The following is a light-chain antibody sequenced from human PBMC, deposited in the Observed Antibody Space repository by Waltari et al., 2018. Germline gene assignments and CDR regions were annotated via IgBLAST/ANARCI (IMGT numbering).Light chain of an antibody. CDR3: QQYGSSLYT. V-gene: IGKV3-20*01. CDR2: GAS. CDR1: QSVSSSY. J-gene: IGKJ2*01. Sequence: EIVLTQSPGTLSLSPGERATLPCRASQSVSSSYLAWYQQKPGQAPRLLIYGASSRATGIPDRFSGSWSGTDFTLTISRLEPEDFAVYYCQQYGSSLYTFGQGTKLEIK.